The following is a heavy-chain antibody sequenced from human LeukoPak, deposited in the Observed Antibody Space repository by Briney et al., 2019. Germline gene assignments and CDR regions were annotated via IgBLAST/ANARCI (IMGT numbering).Heavy chain of an antibody. CDR3: AREKGPAAGFDDAFDI. CDR1: GGSISSYY. V-gene: IGHV4-59*01. D-gene: IGHD6-13*01. J-gene: IGHJ3*02. Sequence: SETLSLTCTVSGGSISSYYWSWIRQPPWKGLEWIGYIYYSGSTNYNPSLKSRVTISVDTSKNQFSLKLSSVTAADTAVHYCAREKGPAAGFDDAFDIWGQGTMVTVSS. CDR2: IYYSGST.